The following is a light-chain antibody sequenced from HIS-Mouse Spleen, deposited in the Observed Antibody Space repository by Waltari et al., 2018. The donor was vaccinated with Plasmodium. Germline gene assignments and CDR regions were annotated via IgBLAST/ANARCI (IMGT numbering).Light chain of an antibody. J-gene: IGLJ2*01. CDR3: CSYAGSSTFVV. V-gene: IGLV2-23*03. CDR1: SSDVGSYNL. CDR2: EGS. Sequence: QSALTQPASVSGSPGQSITISCTGTSSDVGSYNLVSWYQQHPGKAPQLMIYEGSKRPSGVSNRFSGSKSGNTASLTISGLQAEDGADYYCCSYAGSSTFVVFGGGTKLTVL.